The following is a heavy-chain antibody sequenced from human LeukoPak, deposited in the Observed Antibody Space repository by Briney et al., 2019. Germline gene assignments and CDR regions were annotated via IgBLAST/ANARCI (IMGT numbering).Heavy chain of an antibody. Sequence: PSETLSLTCTVSGYSISTGYYWGWIRQPPGKGLEWIGSIYHSGTTYYNPSLKSRVTISVDTSKNQFSLKLSSVTAADTAVYYCARETSQKGAHYMDVWGKGTTVTISS. V-gene: IGHV4-38-2*02. CDR3: ARETSQKGAHYMDV. CDR1: GYSISTGYY. CDR2: IYHSGTT. J-gene: IGHJ6*03. D-gene: IGHD3-16*01.